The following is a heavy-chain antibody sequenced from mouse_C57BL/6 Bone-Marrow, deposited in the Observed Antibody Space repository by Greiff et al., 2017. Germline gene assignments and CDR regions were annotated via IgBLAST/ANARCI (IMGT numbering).Heavy chain of an antibody. V-gene: IGHV1-54*01. Sequence: QVQLQQSGAELVRPGTSVKVSCKASGYAFTNYLIEWVKQRPGQGLEWIGVINPGSGGTNYNEKFKGKATLTADKSSSTAYMQLSSLTSEDSAVYFCATTAQATPGAIDYWGQGTSVTVSS. CDR1: GYAFTNYL. CDR2: INPGSGGT. CDR3: ATTAQATPGAIDY. J-gene: IGHJ4*01. D-gene: IGHD3-2*02.